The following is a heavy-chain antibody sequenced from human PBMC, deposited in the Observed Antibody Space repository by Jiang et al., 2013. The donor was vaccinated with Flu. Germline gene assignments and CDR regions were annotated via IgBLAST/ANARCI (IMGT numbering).Heavy chain of an antibody. CDR1: GGTFSSYA. D-gene: IGHD3-22*01. J-gene: IGHJ4*02. V-gene: IGHV1-69*01. CDR3: AREGSDSSGYTPYYFDY. CDR2: IIPIFGTA. Sequence: PGSSVKVSCKASGGTFSSYAISWVRQAPGQGLEWMGGIIPIFGTANYAQKFQGRVTITADESTSTAYMELSSLRSEDTAVYYCAREGSDSSGYTPYYFDYWGQGTLVTVSS.